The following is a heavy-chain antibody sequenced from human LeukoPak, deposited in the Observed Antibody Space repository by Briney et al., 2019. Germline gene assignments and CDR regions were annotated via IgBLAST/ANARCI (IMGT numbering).Heavy chain of an antibody. CDR1: GFSLTTSGVG. V-gene: IGHV2-5*01. Sequence: SGPTLVKPTQTLTLTCTFSGFSLTTSGVGVGWIRQPPGKALEWLAPIYWNDHKPYSPALRSRLTVTKDTSKNQVVLTMTNMDPVDTATYYCAHSYDTGGNYYSRFDYWGQGTLVTVSS. J-gene: IGHJ4*02. CDR3: AHSYDTGGNYYSRFDY. CDR2: IYWNDHK. D-gene: IGHD3-22*01.